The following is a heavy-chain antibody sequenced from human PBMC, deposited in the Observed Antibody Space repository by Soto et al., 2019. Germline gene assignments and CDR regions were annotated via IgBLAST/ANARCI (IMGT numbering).Heavy chain of an antibody. D-gene: IGHD2-2*01. V-gene: IGHV3-48*01. CDR2: ISSSSSTI. CDR3: ARGGVVVVPAAAVDY. CDR1: GFTFSSYS. J-gene: IGHJ4*02. Sequence: GSLRLSCAASGFTFSSYSMNWVRQAPGKGLEWVSYISSSSSTIYYADSVKGRFTISRDNAKNSLYLQMNSLRAEDTAVYYCARGGVVVVPAAAVDYWGQGTLVTVSS.